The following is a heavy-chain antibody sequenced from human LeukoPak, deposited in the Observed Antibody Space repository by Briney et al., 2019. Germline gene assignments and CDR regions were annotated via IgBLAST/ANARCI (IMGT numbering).Heavy chain of an antibody. D-gene: IGHD3-10*02. CDR3: AELGITMIGGV. J-gene: IGHJ6*04. V-gene: IGHV3-11*04. Sequence: LSLTCAVYGGSFSGYYWSWIRQAPGKGLEWVSYISSSGSTIYYADSVKGRFTISRDNAKNSLYLQMNSLRAEDTAVYYCAELGITMIGGVWGKGTTVTVSS. CDR2: ISSSGSTI. CDR1: GGSFSGYY.